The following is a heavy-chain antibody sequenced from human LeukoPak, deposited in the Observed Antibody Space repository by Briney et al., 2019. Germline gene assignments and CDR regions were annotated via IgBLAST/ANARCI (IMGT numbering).Heavy chain of an antibody. D-gene: IGHD3-9*01. CDR2: ISSSSSYL. CDR1: GFTFSSYS. Sequence: GGSLRLSCAASGFTFSSYSMNWVRQAPGKGLEWVSSISSSSSYLYYADSVKGRFTISRDNAKNSLYLQMNSLRAEDTAVYYCARDSSRTYYDILTGYYYDAFDIWGQGTMVTVSS. CDR3: ARDSSRTYYDILTGYYYDAFDI. J-gene: IGHJ3*02. V-gene: IGHV3-21*01.